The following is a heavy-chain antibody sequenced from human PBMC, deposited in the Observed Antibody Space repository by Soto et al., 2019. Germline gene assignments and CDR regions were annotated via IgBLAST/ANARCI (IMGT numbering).Heavy chain of an antibody. J-gene: IGHJ5*02. D-gene: IGHD3-3*01. Sequence: PSETLSLTCAVSGYSINSGYYWGWIRQPPGKGLEWTGSIYHSGSTYYNPSLKSRVTISVDTSKNQFSLKLSSVTAADTAVYYCARVVTIFGVVIDWFDPWGQGTLVTVSS. CDR1: GYSINSGYY. CDR2: IYHSGST. CDR3: ARVVTIFGVVIDWFDP. V-gene: IGHV4-38-2*01.